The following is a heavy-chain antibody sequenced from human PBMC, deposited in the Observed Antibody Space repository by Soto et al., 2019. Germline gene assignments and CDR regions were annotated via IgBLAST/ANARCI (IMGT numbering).Heavy chain of an antibody. CDR1: GLTLSSYG. CDR3: ARPACSGGSCYSTPIDY. CDR2: IWYDGSNK. Sequence: PGGSLRLSCAASGLTLSSYGMHWVRQAPGKGLEWVAVIWYDGSNKYYADSVKGRFTISRDNSKNTLYLQMNSLRAEDTAVYYCARPACSGGSCYSTPIDYWGQGSLVTVSS. J-gene: IGHJ4*02. D-gene: IGHD2-15*01. V-gene: IGHV3-33*01.